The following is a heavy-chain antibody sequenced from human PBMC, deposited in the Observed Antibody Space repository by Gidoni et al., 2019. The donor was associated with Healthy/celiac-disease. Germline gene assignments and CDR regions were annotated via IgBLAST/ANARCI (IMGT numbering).Heavy chain of an antibody. CDR1: GYTFTSYY. CDR3: ARDGPTDGYYYYYMDV. V-gene: IGHV1-46*03. J-gene: IGHJ6*03. CDR2: INPSGGST. Sequence: QVQLVQSGAEVKKPGASVKVSCKASGYTFTSYYMHWVRQAPGQGLEWMGIINPSGGSTSYAQKFQGRVTMTRDTSTSTVYMELSSLRSEDTAVYYCARDGPTDGYYYYYMDVWGKGTTVTVSS.